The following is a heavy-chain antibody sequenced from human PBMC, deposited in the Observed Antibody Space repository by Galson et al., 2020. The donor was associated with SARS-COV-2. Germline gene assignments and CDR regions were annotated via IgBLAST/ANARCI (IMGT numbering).Heavy chain of an antibody. CDR1: GDSFSNYA. Sequence: KISCKASGDSFSNYAFSWVRQAPGQGLEWMGGVIPVFGLGNSAQNFQGRVTITADESTKTAFMELRNLRFEDTAVYYCARFSVWYYPGEYYRFQIPYWGQGTLVTVSS. CDR2: VIPVFGLG. D-gene: IGHD3-16*01. CDR3: ARFSVWYYPGEYYRFQIPY. V-gene: IGHV1-69*01. J-gene: IGHJ4*02.